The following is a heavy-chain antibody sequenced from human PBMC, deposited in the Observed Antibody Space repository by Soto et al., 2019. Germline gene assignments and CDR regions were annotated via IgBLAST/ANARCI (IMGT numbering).Heavy chain of an antibody. D-gene: IGHD4-17*01. CDR2: ISAYNGNT. J-gene: IGHJ6*02. CDR1: GYTFTSYG. V-gene: IGHV1-18*01. Sequence: ASVKVSCKASGYTFTSYGISWVRQAPGQGLEWMGWISAYNGNTNYAQKLQGRVTMTTDTSTSTAYMELRSLRSDDTAVYYCARAYGDYPPYYYYYGMDVWGQGTTVTV. CDR3: ARAYGDYPPYYYYYGMDV.